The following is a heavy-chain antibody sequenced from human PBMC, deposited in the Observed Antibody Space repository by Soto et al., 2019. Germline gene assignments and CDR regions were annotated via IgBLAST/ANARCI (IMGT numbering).Heavy chain of an antibody. CDR2: IYHSGSI. CDR3: ASKFGELLADAFDI. D-gene: IGHD3-10*01. Sequence: SETLSLTCTVSNASISSRKWWTWVRQTPGKGLEWIGEIYHSGSINHNPSLKSRVTMSVDKSKNQFSLKMTSVTVADTGVYYCASKFGELLADAFDIWGQGTVVTVSS. J-gene: IGHJ3*02. V-gene: IGHV4-4*02. CDR1: NASISSRKW.